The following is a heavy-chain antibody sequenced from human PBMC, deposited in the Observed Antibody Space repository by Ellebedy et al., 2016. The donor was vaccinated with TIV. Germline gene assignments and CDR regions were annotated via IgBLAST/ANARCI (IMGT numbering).Heavy chain of an antibody. V-gene: IGHV1-46*01. D-gene: IGHD5-24*01. CDR2: INPSGGST. J-gene: IGHJ6*02. CDR1: GYTFTSYY. Sequence: ASVKVSCXASGYTFTSYYMHWVRQAPGQGLEWMGIINPSGGSTNYAQKFQGRVTITADKSTSTAYMELSSLRSEDTAVYYCAREGRATGRYGMDVWGQGTTVTVSS. CDR3: AREGRATGRYGMDV.